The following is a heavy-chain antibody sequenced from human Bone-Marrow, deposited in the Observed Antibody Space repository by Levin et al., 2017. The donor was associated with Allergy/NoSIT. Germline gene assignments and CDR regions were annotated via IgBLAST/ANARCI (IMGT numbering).Heavy chain of an antibody. CDR1: GGSINSGNYY. V-gene: IGHV4-61*02. D-gene: IGHD3-10*01. J-gene: IGHJ4*02. Sequence: SQTLSLTCTVSGGSINSGNYYWTWIRQPAGEGLESIGRISSSGSTYYNPSLKNRVTISQETSKNQFSLKLNSVTAADTAVYYCARFALGYYVSGTYAPYWGQGTLVTVSS. CDR2: ISSSGST. CDR3: ARFALGYYVSGTYAPY.